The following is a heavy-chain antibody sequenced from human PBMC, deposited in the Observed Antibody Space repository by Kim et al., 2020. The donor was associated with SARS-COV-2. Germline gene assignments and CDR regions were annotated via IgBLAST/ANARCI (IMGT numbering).Heavy chain of an antibody. D-gene: IGHD6-13*01. V-gene: IGHV3-48*03. Sequence: GGSLRLSCAASEFTFSTYEMSWVRQAPGKGLEWVSYIISSGGSIYYADSVKGRFTISRDNAKNSLFLQMNSLRAEDTAVYYCARDRIATSGKDAFDIWGQGTMVTVSS. CDR2: IISSGGSI. CDR3: ARDRIATSGKDAFDI. J-gene: IGHJ3*02. CDR1: EFTFSTYE.